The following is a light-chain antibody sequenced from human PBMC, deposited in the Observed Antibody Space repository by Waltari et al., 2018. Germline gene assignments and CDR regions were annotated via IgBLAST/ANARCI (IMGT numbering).Light chain of an antibody. CDR2: LTR. Sequence: QSVLTQPPSASGTPGQSVTISCSGSLSNIGTHYVYWYQQLPGTAPKLLIYLTRQRPSGVPDRFSASKSGTSASLTISGLRFEDEGDYYCATRDEGPTVVFGGGTKVTVL. J-gene: IGLJ2*01. CDR1: LSNIGTHY. V-gene: IGLV1-47*01. CDR3: ATRDEGPTVV.